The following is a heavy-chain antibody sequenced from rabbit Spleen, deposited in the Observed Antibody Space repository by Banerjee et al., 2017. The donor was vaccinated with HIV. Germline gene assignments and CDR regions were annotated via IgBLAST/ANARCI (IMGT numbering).Heavy chain of an antibody. V-gene: IGHV1S40*01. CDR1: GVSFSGDSY. D-gene: IGHD1-1*01. CDR2: INSFSGRP. J-gene: IGHJ4*01. Sequence: EESGGDLVKPGASLTLTCIASGVSFSGDSYMCWVRQAPGKGLEWIACINSFSGRPVYATWVNGRFTISKASWTTVTLHMTGLTVADTATYFCARDLPGVIGWNFNLWGPGTLVTVS. CDR3: ARDLPGVIGWNFNL.